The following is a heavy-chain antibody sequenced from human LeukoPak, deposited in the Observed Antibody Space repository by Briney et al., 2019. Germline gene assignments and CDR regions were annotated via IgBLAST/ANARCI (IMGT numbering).Heavy chain of an antibody. V-gene: IGHV3-23*01. J-gene: IGHJ4*02. D-gene: IGHD3-10*01. CDR3: AKYYSTSGSSGGRVFDY. Sequence: AGSLRLSCAASGFAFSSYPMTWVRQAPGKGLEWVTNIGSSNGDTHYADSVKGRFTISRDNSKNTLYLQMNSLRAEDTAVYYCAKYYSTSGSSGGRVFDYWGQGTLVTVSS. CDR2: IGSSNGDT. CDR1: GFAFSSYP.